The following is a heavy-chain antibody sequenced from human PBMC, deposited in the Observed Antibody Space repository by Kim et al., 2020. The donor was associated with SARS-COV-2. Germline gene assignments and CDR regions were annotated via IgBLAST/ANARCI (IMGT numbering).Heavy chain of an antibody. CDR2: IWYDGSNK. V-gene: IGHV3-33*06. J-gene: IGHJ6*02. CDR3: AKENRGPDGEYFDWLLDYYGMDV. Sequence: GGSLRLSCAASGFTFSSYGMHWVRQAPGKGLEWVAVIWYDGSNKYYADSVKGRFTISRDNSKNTLYLQMNSLRAEDTAVYYCAKENRGPDGEYFDWLLDYYGMDVWGQGTTVTVSS. D-gene: IGHD3-9*01. CDR1: GFTFSSYG.